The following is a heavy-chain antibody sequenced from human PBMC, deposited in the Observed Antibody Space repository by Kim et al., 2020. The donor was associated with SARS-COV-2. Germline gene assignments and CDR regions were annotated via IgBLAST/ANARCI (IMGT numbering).Heavy chain of an antibody. D-gene: IGHD7-27*01. V-gene: IGHV1-18*01. J-gene: IGHJ4*02. Sequence: AQKLQGRVTMTTDTATSTAYMELRRLRSDDTAVYYCARVRTQNWGWFDYWGQGTLVTVSS. CDR3: ARVRTQNWGWFDY.